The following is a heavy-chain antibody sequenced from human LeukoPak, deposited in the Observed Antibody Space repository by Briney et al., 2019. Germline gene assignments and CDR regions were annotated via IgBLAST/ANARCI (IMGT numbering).Heavy chain of an antibody. CDR1: GITLSAYV. J-gene: IGHJ4*02. CDR2: ISKDGSDK. V-gene: IGHV3-30*03. Sequence: PGKSLRLSCAASGITLSAYVVNWVRQAPGKGLEWAALISKDGSDKFYADSVKGPFTISRDNSKNTVYLQLDSLRAEDTAVYYCARDPFYRIYGYLDYWGQGTLVTVSS. D-gene: IGHD3-10*01. CDR3: ARDPFYRIYGYLDY.